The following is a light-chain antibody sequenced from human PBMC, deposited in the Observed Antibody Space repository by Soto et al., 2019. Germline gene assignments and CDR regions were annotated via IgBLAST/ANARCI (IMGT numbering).Light chain of an antibody. CDR1: QGISSR. V-gene: IGKV1-12*01. CDR3: QQANSFPLT. Sequence: DIQMTQSPSSVSASVGAIVTITCRPSQGISSRLAWYQQKPGKAPKLLIYTATSLQSGVPSRFSGSGSGTDSTLTISSLQPEDVATYYCQQANSFPLTFGGGTKVDIK. CDR2: TAT. J-gene: IGKJ4*01.